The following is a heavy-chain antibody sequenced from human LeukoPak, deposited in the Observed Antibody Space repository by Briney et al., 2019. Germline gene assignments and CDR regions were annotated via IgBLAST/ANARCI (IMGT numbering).Heavy chain of an antibody. CDR3: VYKRGFLEWLFDY. Sequence: GGSLRLSCAASGFTFSSYAMRWVRQAPGKGLEGVSAISGSGGSTYYADSVKGRFTISRDNSKNTLYLQMNTLRDEDTAPYYSVYKRGFLEWLFDYTGQGTLVTVSS. CDR2: ISGSGGST. J-gene: IGHJ4*02. V-gene: IGHV3-23*01. CDR1: GFTFSSYA. D-gene: IGHD3-3*01.